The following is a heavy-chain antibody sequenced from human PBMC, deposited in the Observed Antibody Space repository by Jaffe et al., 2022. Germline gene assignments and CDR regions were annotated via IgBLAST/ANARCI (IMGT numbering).Heavy chain of an antibody. V-gene: IGHV1-46*01. D-gene: IGHD3-10*01. J-gene: IGHJ3*02. CDR3: ARVRGYGSGSYAFDI. CDR1: GYTLTSYY. CDR2: INPSGGST. Sequence: QVQLVQSGAEVKKPGASVRVSCKASGYTLTSYYIHWVRQAPGQGLEWMGIINPSGGSTNNAQKFQGRVTMTRDTSTSTVYMELSSLRSEDTALYYCARVRGYGSGSYAFDIWGQGTMVTVSS.